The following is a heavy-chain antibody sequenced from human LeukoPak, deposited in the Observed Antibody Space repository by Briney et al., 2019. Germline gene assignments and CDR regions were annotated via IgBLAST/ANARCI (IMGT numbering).Heavy chain of an antibody. D-gene: IGHD6-13*01. CDR3: ARVGYSSSWYHPALDY. Sequence: SETLSLTCAVYGGSFSGYYWSWIRQPPGKGLEWIGEINYSGSTNYNPSLKSRVTISVDTSKNQFSLKLSSVTAADTAVYYCARVGYSSSWYHPALDYWGQGTLVTVSS. CDR2: INYSGST. V-gene: IGHV4-34*01. J-gene: IGHJ4*02. CDR1: GGSFSGYY.